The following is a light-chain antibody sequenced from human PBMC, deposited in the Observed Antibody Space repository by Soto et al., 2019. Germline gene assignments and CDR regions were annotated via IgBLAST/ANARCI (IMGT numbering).Light chain of an antibody. J-gene: IGLJ1*01. CDR1: SSDVGAYNY. V-gene: IGLV2-14*03. Sequence: QSVLTQPASVSGSPGQSIAISCTGTSSDVGAYNYVSWYQQHPGKAPKLMTYDVNNRPSGVSNRFSGSKSGNTASLTISGLQAEDEADYYCCSYTTSSTYAFGTGTKVTVL. CDR2: DVN. CDR3: CSYTTSSTYA.